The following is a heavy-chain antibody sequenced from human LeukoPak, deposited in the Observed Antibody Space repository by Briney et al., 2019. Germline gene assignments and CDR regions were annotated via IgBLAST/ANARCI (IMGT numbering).Heavy chain of an antibody. D-gene: IGHD3-22*01. Sequence: SETLSLTCTVSGGSISSYYWSWIRQPPGKGLEWIGYIYYSGSTNYNPSLKSRVTISVDTSKNQFSLKLSSVTAADTAVHYCARVWNNYYDSSGYYTPKYYFDYWGQGTLVTVSS. CDR2: IYYSGST. CDR1: GGSISSYY. CDR3: ARVWNNYYDSSGYYTPKYYFDY. V-gene: IGHV4-59*01. J-gene: IGHJ4*02.